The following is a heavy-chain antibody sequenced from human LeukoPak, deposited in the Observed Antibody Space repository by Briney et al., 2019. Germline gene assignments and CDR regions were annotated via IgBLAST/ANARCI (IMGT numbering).Heavy chain of an antibody. CDR2: IKQDGSEK. Sequence: GGSLRLSCAASGFTFSSYWMSWVRQAPGKGLEWVANIKQDGSEKYYVDSVKGRFTISRDNAKNSLYLQMNSLRAEDTAVYYXARVAXLLGYCSSTSCLEXGLYXXXXXMDXWGXXTXXXVSS. CDR3: ARVAXLLGYCSSTSCLEXGLYXXXXXMDX. V-gene: IGHV3-7*03. J-gene: IGHJ6*02. CDR1: GFTFSSYW. D-gene: IGHD2-2*01.